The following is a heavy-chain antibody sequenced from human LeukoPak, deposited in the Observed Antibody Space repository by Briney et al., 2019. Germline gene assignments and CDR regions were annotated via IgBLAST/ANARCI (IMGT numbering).Heavy chain of an antibody. Sequence: ASVKVPCKASGYTFTTYYMHWMRQAPGQGLEWIGIINPGDGTTRYRQKFQGRVTMTRDTSTRTVYMELSSLKSDDTAVYYCARVVRVGLTSFDSWGQGTLVTVSS. CDR1: GYTFTTYY. J-gene: IGHJ4*02. CDR3: ARVVRVGLTSFDS. D-gene: IGHD4/OR15-4a*01. CDR2: INPGDGTT. V-gene: IGHV1-46*01.